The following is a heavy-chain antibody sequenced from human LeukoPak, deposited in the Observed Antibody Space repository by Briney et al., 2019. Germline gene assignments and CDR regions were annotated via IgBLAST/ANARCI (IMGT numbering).Heavy chain of an antibody. CDR2: INHSGST. CDR1: GGSFSGYY. Sequence: SETLSLTCAVYGGSFSGYYWSWIRQPPGKGLEWIGEINHSGSTNYNPSLKSRVTISVDTSKNQFSLKLSSVTAADTAVYYCARYSGSYYFDYWGQGTLVTVSS. J-gene: IGHJ4*02. V-gene: IGHV4-34*01. D-gene: IGHD1-26*01. CDR3: ARYSGSYYFDY.